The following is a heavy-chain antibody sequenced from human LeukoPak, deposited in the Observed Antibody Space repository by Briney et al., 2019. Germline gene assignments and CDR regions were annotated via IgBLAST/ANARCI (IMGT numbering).Heavy chain of an antibody. CDR1: GFTFSSYA. D-gene: IGHD3-22*01. Sequence: TGGSLRLSCAASGFTFSSYAMSWVRQAPGKGLEWVSAISGSGGSTYYADSVKGRFTISRDNSKNTLYLQMNSLRAEDTAVYYCAKRDSSGYYYFEYWGQGTLVTVSS. V-gene: IGHV3-23*01. CDR2: ISGSGGST. J-gene: IGHJ4*02. CDR3: AKRDSSGYYYFEY.